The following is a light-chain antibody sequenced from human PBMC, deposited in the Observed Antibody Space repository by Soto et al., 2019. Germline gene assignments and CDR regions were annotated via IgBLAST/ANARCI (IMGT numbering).Light chain of an antibody. J-gene: IGKJ1*01. Sequence: DIQMTQSPSSLSASVVDRVTITFRASQDITNWLAWYQQKPGKAPKLLIYDASSLESGVPSRFSGSGSGTEFTLTISSLQPDDFATYYCQQYNSYSSFGQGTKVDIK. CDR3: QQYNSYSS. CDR1: QDITNW. CDR2: DAS. V-gene: IGKV1-5*01.